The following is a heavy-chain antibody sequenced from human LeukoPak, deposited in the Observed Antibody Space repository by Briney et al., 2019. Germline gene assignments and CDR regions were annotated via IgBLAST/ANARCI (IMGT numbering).Heavy chain of an antibody. CDR2: IYPGDSDT. Sequence: ESLKISCKGSGYSFTSYWIGWVRQMPGKGLEWMGIIYPGDSDTRYSPSFQGQVTISADKSISTAYLQWSSLKASDTAMYYCARHPDYGDYVRAFDIWGQGTMVTVSS. D-gene: IGHD4-17*01. J-gene: IGHJ3*02. CDR3: ARHPDYGDYVRAFDI. V-gene: IGHV5-51*01. CDR1: GYSFTSYW.